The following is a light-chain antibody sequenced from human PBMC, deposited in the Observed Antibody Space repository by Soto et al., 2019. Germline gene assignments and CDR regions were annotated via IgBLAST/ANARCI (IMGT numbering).Light chain of an antibody. Sequence: DIQMTQSPSSLSASVGDRVTITCRASQSITSYLNWYQQTRGKAPKLXXYAASSLQSGVPSRFSGSGSGTDLTLTISSLQPADFATYYCQHADSFPLITFGQGTRLEIK. CDR2: AAS. J-gene: IGKJ5*01. CDR3: QHADSFPLIT. CDR1: QSITSY. V-gene: IGKV1-39*01.